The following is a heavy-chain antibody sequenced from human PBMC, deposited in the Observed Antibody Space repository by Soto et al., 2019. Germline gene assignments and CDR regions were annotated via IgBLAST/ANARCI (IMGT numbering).Heavy chain of an antibody. Sequence: GGSLSLSCAASGFTFSSYAMSWVRQAPGKGLEWVSAISGSGGSTYYADSVKGRFTISRDNSKNTLYLQMNSLRAEDTAVYYCAKGSGITMVRGVILDIWGQGTMVTVSS. CDR2: ISGSGGST. CDR3: AKGSGITMVRGVILDI. D-gene: IGHD3-10*01. J-gene: IGHJ3*02. CDR1: GFTFSSYA. V-gene: IGHV3-23*01.